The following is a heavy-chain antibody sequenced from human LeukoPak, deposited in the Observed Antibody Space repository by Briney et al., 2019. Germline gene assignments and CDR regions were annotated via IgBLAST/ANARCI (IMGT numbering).Heavy chain of an antibody. J-gene: IGHJ4*02. D-gene: IGHD6-25*01. CDR2: ISSSSSYI. CDR3: APHVGSGRFDY. Sequence: PSETLSLTCTVSGGSISSSSYYWGWVRQAPGTGLEWVSSISSSSSYIYYADSVKGRFTISRDNAKNSLYLQMNSLRAEDTAVYYCAPHVGSGRFDYWGQGTLVTVSS. CDR1: GGSISSSSYY. V-gene: IGHV3-21*01.